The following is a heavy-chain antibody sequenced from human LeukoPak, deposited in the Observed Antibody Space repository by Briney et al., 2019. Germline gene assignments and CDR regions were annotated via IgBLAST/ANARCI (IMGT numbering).Heavy chain of an antibody. V-gene: IGHV4-30-4*08. J-gene: IGHJ2*01. D-gene: IGHD2-8*01. Sequence: SETLSLTCTVSGGSISSSDYYWRWIRQPPGKGLEWIGYIYYSGSTYYNPSLKSRVTISVDTSKNQFSLKLSSVTAADTAVYYCARGVFPLGYFDLWGRGTLVTVSS. CDR1: GGSISSSDYY. CDR3: ARGVFPLGYFDL. CDR2: IYYSGST.